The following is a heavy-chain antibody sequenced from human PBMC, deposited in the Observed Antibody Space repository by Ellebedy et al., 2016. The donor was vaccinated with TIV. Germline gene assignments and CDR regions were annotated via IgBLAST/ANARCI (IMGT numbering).Heavy chain of an antibody. J-gene: IGHJ4*02. V-gene: IGHV1-18*04. Sequence: AASVQVSCKASGHTFTSDGFGWVRQAPGQGLAWMGWIYTYNGNTNYAKRFQGRVTMTTDTSTNTAYLDRRSLRPDDTAVYYCARGITGPVDLGYWGQGTLVTVSS. CDR2: IYTYNGNT. CDR3: ARGITGPVDLGY. D-gene: IGHD1-1*01. CDR1: GHTFTSDG.